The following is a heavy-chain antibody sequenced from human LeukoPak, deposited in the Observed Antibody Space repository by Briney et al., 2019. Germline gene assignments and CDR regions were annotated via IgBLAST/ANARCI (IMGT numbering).Heavy chain of an antibody. CDR2: INHSGST. CDR3: AKPIMTTVTTLGLYFDF. D-gene: IGHD4-17*01. CDR1: GGSFSGYY. V-gene: IGHV4-34*01. J-gene: IGHJ4*02. Sequence: SETLSLTCAVYGGSFSGYYWSWIRQPPGKGLEWIGEINHSGSTNYNPSLKSRVTISVDTSKNQFSLKLSSVTAADTAVYYCAKPIMTTVTTLGLYFDFWGRGALVTVSS.